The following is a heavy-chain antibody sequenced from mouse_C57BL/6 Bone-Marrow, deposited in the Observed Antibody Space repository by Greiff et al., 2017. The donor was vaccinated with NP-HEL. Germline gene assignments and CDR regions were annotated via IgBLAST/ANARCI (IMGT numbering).Heavy chain of an antibody. CDR2: IYPGNSDT. CDR3: TREGLAYDYRATDWYFDV. Sequence: VQLQQSGTVLARPGASVKMSCKTSGYTFTSYWMHWVKQRPGQGLEWIGAIYPGNSDTSYNQKFKGKAKLTAVTSASTAYMELSSLTNEDSAGYYCTREGLAYDYRATDWYFDVWGTGTTVTVSS. D-gene: IGHD2-4*01. V-gene: IGHV1-5*01. J-gene: IGHJ1*03. CDR1: GYTFTSYW.